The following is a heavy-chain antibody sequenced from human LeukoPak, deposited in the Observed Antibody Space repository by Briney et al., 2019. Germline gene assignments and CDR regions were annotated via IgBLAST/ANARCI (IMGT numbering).Heavy chain of an antibody. CDR3: AKATSRMTTVTSPLGY. V-gene: IGHV3-23*01. Sequence: GGSLRLSCAASGFTFSSYAMSWVRQAPGQGLEWLSAISGSGGGTYYADSVKGRFTISRDNSKNTLYLQMNSLRAEDTAVYYCAKATSRMTTVTSPLGYWGQGTLVTVSS. D-gene: IGHD4-17*01. CDR1: GFTFSSYA. CDR2: ISGSGGGT. J-gene: IGHJ4*02.